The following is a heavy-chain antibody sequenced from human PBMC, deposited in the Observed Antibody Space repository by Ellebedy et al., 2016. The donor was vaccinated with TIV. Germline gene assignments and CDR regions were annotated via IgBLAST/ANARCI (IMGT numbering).Heavy chain of an antibody. V-gene: IGHV4-39*01. CDR2: FHSSGTP. CDR1: GAPIGSTRYY. CDR3: AIYTSGWYGEPH. Sequence: MPSETLSLTCSVSGAPIGSTRYYWTWIRQPPGRGLEGPGVFHSSGTPYYNPSLGSLISISTDTSKNQFSLTLRYVTVSDTAVYYCAIYTSGWYGEPHWGQGTLVSVSS. D-gene: IGHD3-10*01. J-gene: IGHJ4*02.